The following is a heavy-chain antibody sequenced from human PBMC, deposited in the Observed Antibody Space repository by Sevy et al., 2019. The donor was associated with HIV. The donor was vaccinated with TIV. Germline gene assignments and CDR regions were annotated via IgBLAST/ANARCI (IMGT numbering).Heavy chain of an antibody. D-gene: IGHD3-22*01. CDR2: INPNSGGT. V-gene: IGHV1-2*02. CDR3: ARDPARREYYDSSGYLAEYFQH. Sequence: ASVKVSCKASGYTFTGYYMHWVRQAPGQGLEWMGWINPNSGGTNYVQKFQGRVTMTRDTSISTAYMELSRLRSDDTAVYYCARDPARREYYDSSGYLAEYFQHWGQGTLVTVSS. J-gene: IGHJ1*01. CDR1: GYTFTGYY.